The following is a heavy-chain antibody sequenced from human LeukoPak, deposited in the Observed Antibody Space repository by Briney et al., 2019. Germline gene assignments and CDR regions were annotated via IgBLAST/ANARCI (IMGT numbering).Heavy chain of an antibody. CDR3: ARGPYSSGWTYYYYGMDV. CDR2: MNPNSGNT. J-gene: IGHJ6*02. CDR1: GYTFTSYD. D-gene: IGHD6-19*01. Sequence: ASVKVSCKASGYTFTSYDINWVRQATGPGLEWMGWMNPNSGNTGYAQKFQGRVTMTRNTSISTAYMELSSLRSEDTAVYYCARGPYSSGWTYYYYGMDVWGQGTTVTVSS. V-gene: IGHV1-8*01.